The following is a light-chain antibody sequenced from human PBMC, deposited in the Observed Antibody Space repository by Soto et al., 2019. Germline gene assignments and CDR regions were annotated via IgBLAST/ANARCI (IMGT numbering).Light chain of an antibody. CDR1: GGHTSYA. CDR2: INNDGSH. CDR3: QTGGAGVL. J-gene: IGLJ2*01. V-gene: IGLV4-69*01. Sequence: QPVLTQSPSASAPPGASVKLTCTLSGGHTSYAIAWHQQQPERGLRYLMRINNDGSHSKGDGIPDRFSGSSSGAERDLTSSSLQSDDESDYYWQTGGAGVLFGGGTKVTVL.